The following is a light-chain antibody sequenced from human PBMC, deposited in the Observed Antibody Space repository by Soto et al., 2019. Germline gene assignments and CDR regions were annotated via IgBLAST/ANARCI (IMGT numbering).Light chain of an antibody. Sequence: EIVVTQSPATLSLSPGERATLSCRASQSVSSYLAWYQQKPGQAPRLLIYDASNRATGILARFSGSGSGTEFTLTISSLEPEDFSVYYCQQRSNWQGATFGGGTKVEIK. V-gene: IGKV3-11*01. CDR3: QQRSNWQGAT. CDR2: DAS. J-gene: IGKJ4*01. CDR1: QSVSSY.